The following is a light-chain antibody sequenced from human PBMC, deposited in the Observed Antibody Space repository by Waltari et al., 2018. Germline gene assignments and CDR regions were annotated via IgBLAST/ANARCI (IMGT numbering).Light chain of an antibody. CDR2: GAS. J-gene: IGKJ1*01. V-gene: IGKV3-20*01. CDR3: QHYVRFPVT. Sequence: EIVLTQSPGTLSLSPGEGATLTCRAGQSVGRSLAGYQQKPGQAPRLLIYGASIRAHGIPDRVRGGGGGTGFRLNISRTGAEGFAAYHCQHYVRFPVTFGQGTKVEIK. CDR1: QSVGRS.